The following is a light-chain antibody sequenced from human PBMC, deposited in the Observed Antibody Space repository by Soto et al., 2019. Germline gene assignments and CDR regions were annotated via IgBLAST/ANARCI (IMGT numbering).Light chain of an antibody. CDR2: GNS. CDR3: QSYDSSLSGSVV. V-gene: IGLV1-40*01. J-gene: IGLJ2*01. CDR1: SSNIGAGYD. Sequence: QSVLTQPSSVSGAPGQRGTISCTGSSSNIGAGYDVHWYQQLPGTAPKLLIHGNSNRPSGVPDRFSGSKSGTSASLAITGLQAEDEAYYYCQSYDSSLSGSVVFGGGTKLTVL.